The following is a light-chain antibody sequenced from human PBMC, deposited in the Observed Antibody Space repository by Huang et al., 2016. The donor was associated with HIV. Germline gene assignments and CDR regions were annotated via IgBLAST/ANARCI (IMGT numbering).Light chain of an antibody. V-gene: IGKV3-11*01. CDR1: QGVSNY. CDR2: DGS. J-gene: IGKJ4*01. Sequence: IVLTQSPATLSLSPGERATLSCRASQGVSNYLAWYQHKPGQAPRLLIYDGSNRATGIPPRFSGSGSGTDFTLTISNLEPEDLAVYYCQQRSDWPLTFGGGTTVEIK. CDR3: QQRSDWPLT.